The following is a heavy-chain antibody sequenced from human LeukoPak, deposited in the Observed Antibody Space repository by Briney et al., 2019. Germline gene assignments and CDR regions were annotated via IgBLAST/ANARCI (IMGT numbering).Heavy chain of an antibody. CDR3: ARVTAPGTGRDYFDF. J-gene: IGHJ4*02. CDR1: GDTFSSNSAT. D-gene: IGHD6-13*01. V-gene: IGHV6-1*01. Sequence: SQTLSLTCDISGDTFSSNSATWNWLRQSPSRGLEWLGRTYYRSKWYTDYAISVNSLIMISPDTSKNQFSLHLNSVTPDDTAVYFCARVTAPGTGRDYFDFWGQGTLVTVAS. CDR2: TYYRSKWYT.